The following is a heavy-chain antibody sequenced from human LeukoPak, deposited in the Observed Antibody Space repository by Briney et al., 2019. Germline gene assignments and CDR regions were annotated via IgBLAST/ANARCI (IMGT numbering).Heavy chain of an antibody. CDR3: ARASIAARREDY. CDR1: GGSFSGYY. V-gene: IGHV4-34*01. J-gene: IGHJ4*02. Sequence: PSETLSLTCAVYGGSFSGYYWSWIRQPPGKGLEWIGEINHSGSTNYNPSLKSRVTISVDTSKNQFSLKLSSVTAADTAVYYCARASIAARREDYWGQGTLVTVSS. CDR2: INHSGST. D-gene: IGHD6-6*01.